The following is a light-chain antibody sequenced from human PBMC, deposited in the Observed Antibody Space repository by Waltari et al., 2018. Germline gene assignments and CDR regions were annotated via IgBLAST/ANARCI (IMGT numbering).Light chain of an antibody. Sequence: EVVMTQSPATLSAPPGESATHSCRASQHVNIHLDWYQQKPGQAPRLLIYAASTRATGVPARFSGSGAGTDFTLTISSLQSEDSAVYYCQQYNDWPRTFGLGTKVEIK. CDR1: QHVNIH. V-gene: IGKV3-15*01. CDR3: QQYNDWPRT. CDR2: AAS. J-gene: IGKJ1*01.